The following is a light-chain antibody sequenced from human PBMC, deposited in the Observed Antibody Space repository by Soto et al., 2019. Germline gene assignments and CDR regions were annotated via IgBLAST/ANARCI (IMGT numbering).Light chain of an antibody. CDR2: SAS. CDR3: QQYTSSIT. J-gene: IGKJ5*01. Sequence: EIVLTQSPGTLSLSPGERATLSCRASQSVSTNYLAWYQQKPGQAPRLLIYSASSRTTGIPDRFSGSGSGTDFTLTISRLEPEDFAVYYCQQYTSSITFGQGTRLEIK. CDR1: QSVSTNY. V-gene: IGKV3-20*01.